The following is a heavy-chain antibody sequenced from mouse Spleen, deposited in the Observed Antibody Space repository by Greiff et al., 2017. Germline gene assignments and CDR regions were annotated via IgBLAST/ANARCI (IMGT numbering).Heavy chain of an antibody. CDR2: IYPRSGNT. J-gene: IGHJ4*01. V-gene: IGHV1-81*01. Sequence: VQLQESGAELARPGASVKLSCKASGYTFTSYGISWVKQRTGQGLEWIGEIYPRSGNTYYNEKFKGKATLTADKSSSTAYMELRSLTSEDSAVYFCARSGWLLREGAMDYWGQGTSVTVSA. D-gene: IGHD2-3*01. CDR3: ARSGWLLREGAMDY. CDR1: GYTFTSYG.